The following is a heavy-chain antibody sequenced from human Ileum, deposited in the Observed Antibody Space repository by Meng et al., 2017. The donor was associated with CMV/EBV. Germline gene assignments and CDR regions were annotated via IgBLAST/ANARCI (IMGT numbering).Heavy chain of an antibody. CDR2: IYYSGST. CDR3: ASGKSNLEY. CDR1: GGAITRTSYL. D-gene: IGHD4-11*01. Sequence: QSHLQESGPGLVNPSETLSLTCTVSGGAITRTSYLWDWIRQPPGKGLEWIGNIYYSGSTFYNPSLKSRVTISVDTSKNQFSLNLSSVTAADTAVYYCASGKSNLEYWGQGTLVTVSS. V-gene: IGHV4-39*07. J-gene: IGHJ4*02.